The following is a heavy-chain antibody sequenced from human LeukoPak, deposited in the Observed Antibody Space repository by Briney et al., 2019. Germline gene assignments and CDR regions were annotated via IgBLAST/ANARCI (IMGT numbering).Heavy chain of an antibody. CDR1: GLTVSGNY. D-gene: IGHD3-10*01. CDR2: IGASGGST. Sequence: PGGSLRLSCAASGLTVSGNYMSWVRQAPGKGLEWVSGIGASGGSTYYADSVKGRFTISRDNSKNTLYLQMNSLRTEDTAVYYCAKDWSSTSYYGSGSYDYWGQGTLVTVSS. V-gene: IGHV3-23*01. CDR3: AKDWSSTSYYGSGSYDY. J-gene: IGHJ4*02.